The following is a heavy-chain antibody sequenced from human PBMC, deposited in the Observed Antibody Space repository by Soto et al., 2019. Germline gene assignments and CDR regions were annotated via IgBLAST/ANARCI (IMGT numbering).Heavy chain of an antibody. Sequence: QPGGSLRLSCAASGFTFDDYAMHWVRQAPGKGLERVSGISWNSGSIGYADSVKGRFTISRDNAKNSLYLQMNSLRAEDTALYYCAKSPVRRSDFWSGYLEPSFDYWGQGTLVTVS. CDR3: AKSPVRRSDFWSGYLEPSFDY. V-gene: IGHV3-9*01. D-gene: IGHD3-3*01. CDR1: GFTFDDYA. CDR2: ISWNSGSI. J-gene: IGHJ4*02.